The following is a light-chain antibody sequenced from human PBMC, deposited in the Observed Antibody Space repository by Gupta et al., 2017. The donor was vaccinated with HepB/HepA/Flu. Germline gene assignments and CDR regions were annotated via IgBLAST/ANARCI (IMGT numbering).Light chain of an antibody. J-gene: IGKJ5*01. CDR3: QQHNSYPST. CDR1: QGISSY. Sequence: DIQFTKSPSFLSASVGDRVTITCRASQGISSYLAWYQQKPGKAPKLLIYAASTLQSGVPSRFSGSGSGTEFTLTISSLQPEDFATYYCQQHNSYPSTFGQGTQVEIK. CDR2: AAS. V-gene: IGKV1-9*01.